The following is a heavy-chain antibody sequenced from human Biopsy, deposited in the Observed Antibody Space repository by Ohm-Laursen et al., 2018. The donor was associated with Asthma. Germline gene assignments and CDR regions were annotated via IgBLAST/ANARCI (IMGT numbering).Heavy chain of an antibody. CDR1: GLSSSGYY. D-gene: IGHD3-3*01. V-gene: IGHV4-34*01. Sequence: SETLSLTCSMYGLSSSGYYWTWIRQLPGKGLEWIGESDHRGNTNINPTLKSRVTISKDKSANEFSLKMRSVTAADTAIYYCARGPEWSGLDIWGQGTTVTVSS. CDR3: ARGPEWSGLDI. J-gene: IGHJ6*02. CDR2: SDHRGNT.